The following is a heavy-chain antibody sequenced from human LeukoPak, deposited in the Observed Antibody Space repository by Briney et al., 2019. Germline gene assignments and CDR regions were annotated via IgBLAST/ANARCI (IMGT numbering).Heavy chain of an antibody. Sequence: GSLRLSCAASGFTFSSYAMHWVRQAPGKGLEWVAVISYDGSNKYYADSVKGRFTISRDNSKNTLYLQMNSLRAEDTAVYYCARASRGYDFWSGYLDYWGQGTLVTVSS. CDR2: ISYDGSNK. CDR1: GFTFSSYA. V-gene: IGHV3-30-3*01. J-gene: IGHJ4*02. D-gene: IGHD3-3*01. CDR3: ARASRGYDFWSGYLDY.